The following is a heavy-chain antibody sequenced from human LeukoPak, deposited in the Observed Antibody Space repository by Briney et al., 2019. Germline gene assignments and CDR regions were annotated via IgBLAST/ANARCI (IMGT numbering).Heavy chain of an antibody. CDR2: ISSSSSYI. CDR1: GFTVSSNY. J-gene: IGHJ4*02. D-gene: IGHD3-3*01. Sequence: PGGSLRLSCAASGFTVSSNYMSWVRQAPGKGLEWVSSISSSSSYIYYADSVKGRFTISRDNAKNSLYLQMNSLRAEDTAVYYCARDFGVFYYWGQGTLVTVSS. CDR3: ARDFGVFYY. V-gene: IGHV3-21*01.